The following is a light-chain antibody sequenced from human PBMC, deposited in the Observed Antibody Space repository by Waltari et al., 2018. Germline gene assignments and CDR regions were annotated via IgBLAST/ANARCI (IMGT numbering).Light chain of an antibody. CDR2: EVT. V-gene: IGLV2-23*02. CDR3: CSYAGSSTV. CDR1: GSDVGTYNL. J-gene: IGLJ3*02. Sequence: QSALTQPASVSGSPGQSITISCPGSGSDVGTYNLVSWYQQHPGKAPKLMIYEVTKRPSGVTNRFSGSKSGNTASLTISGLQAEDEADYYCCSYAGSSTVFGGGTKLTVL.